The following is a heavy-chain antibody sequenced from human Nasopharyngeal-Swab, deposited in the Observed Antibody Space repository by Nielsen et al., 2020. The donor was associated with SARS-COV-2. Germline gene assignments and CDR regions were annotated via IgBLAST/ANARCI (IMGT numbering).Heavy chain of an antibody. CDR2: INPSGGST. Sequence: ASVKVSCKASGYTFTSYYMHWVRQAPGQGLEWMGIINPSGGSTSYAQKFQGRVTMTRDMSTSTVYMELSSLRSEDTAVYYCARGAGGYQTYNWFDPWGQGTLVTVSS. CDR1: GYTFTSYY. CDR3: ARGAGGYQTYNWFDP. J-gene: IGHJ5*02. D-gene: IGHD5-12*01. V-gene: IGHV1-46*01.